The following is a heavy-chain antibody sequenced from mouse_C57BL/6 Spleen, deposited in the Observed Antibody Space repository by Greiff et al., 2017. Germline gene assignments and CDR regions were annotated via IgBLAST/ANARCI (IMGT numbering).Heavy chain of an antibody. D-gene: IGHD2-4*01. Sequence: QVQLQQSGPELVKPGASVKISCKASGYAFSSSWMNWVKQRPGKGLEWIGRIYPGDGDTNYNGKFKGKATLTADKSSSTAYMQLSSLTSEDSAVYFCATPIYYDYDEDYFDYWGQGTTLTVSS. J-gene: IGHJ2*01. CDR1: GYAFSSSW. CDR2: IYPGDGDT. V-gene: IGHV1-82*01. CDR3: ATPIYYDYDEDYFDY.